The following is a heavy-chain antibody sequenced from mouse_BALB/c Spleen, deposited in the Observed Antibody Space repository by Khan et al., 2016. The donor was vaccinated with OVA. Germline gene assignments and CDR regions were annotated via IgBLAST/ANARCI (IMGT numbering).Heavy chain of an antibody. Sequence: QVQLKESGPGLVAPSQSLSITCTISGFSLTNYGIHWVRKPPGKGLEWLVVIWSDGSTTYNSVLTSRLSISKDNSKSQVFLKMHSLQIDDTGMYYCARQPYYHYYLMDYWGQGTSVTVSS. CDR1: GFSLTNYG. CDR3: ARQPYYHYYLMDY. CDR2: IWSDGST. J-gene: IGHJ4*01. D-gene: IGHD2-10*01. V-gene: IGHV2-6-1*01.